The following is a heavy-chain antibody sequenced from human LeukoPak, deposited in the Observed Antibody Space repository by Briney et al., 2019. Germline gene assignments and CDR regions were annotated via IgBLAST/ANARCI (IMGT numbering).Heavy chain of an antibody. Sequence: GGSLRLSCAASGFTFSSYAMHWVRQAPGKGLEWVAVISYDGSNKYYADSVKGRFTISRDNSKNTLYLQMNSLRAEDTAVYYCARNLYCSGGSCYSGIDYWGQGTLLTVSS. CDR2: ISYDGSNK. J-gene: IGHJ4*02. CDR1: GFTFSSYA. D-gene: IGHD2-15*01. V-gene: IGHV3-30-3*01. CDR3: ARNLYCSGGSCYSGIDY.